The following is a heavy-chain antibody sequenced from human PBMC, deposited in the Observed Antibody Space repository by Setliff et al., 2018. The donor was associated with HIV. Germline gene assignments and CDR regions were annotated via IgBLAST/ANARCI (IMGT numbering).Heavy chain of an antibody. J-gene: IGHJ5*02. CDR3: ASHPGSSIEKPYFDT. CDR2: IVPIIDIT. D-gene: IGHD2-2*01. V-gene: IGHV1-69*10. CDR1: GGTFSTYA. Sequence: SVKVSCKASGGTFSTYAISWVRQAPGQGLEWMGGIVPIIDITNYAQKFAGRVTITADKATRTIYMDQSSLRSDDTAVYYCASHPGSSIEKPYFDTWGQGTLVTVSS.